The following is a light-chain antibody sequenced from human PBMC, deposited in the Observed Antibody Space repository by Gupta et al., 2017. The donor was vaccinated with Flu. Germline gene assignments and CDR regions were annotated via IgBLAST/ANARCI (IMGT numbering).Light chain of an antibody. Sequence: ITISCTGTSRDVGGFKYVSWFQQHPGKAPKVLIYEVSNRPSVVSYRFSGSKSGNTASLTISGLQAEDDADYYCSSYTTSSTPEVFGGGTKLTVL. CDR3: SSYTTSSTPEV. J-gene: IGLJ2*01. V-gene: IGLV2-14*01. CDR2: EVS. CDR1: SRDVGGFKY.